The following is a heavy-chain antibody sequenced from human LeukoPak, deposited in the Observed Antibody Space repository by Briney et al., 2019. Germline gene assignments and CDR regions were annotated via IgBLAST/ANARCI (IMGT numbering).Heavy chain of an antibody. D-gene: IGHD3-16*01. CDR3: ARDRFDYIRLFDP. Sequence: ASVKVSCKASGYTFTGYYMHWVRQAPGQGLEWMGWINPNSGGTNYAQKFQGRVTTTRDTSISTAYMELSRLRSDDTAVYYCARDRFDYIRLFDPWGQGTLVTVSS. CDR2: INPNSGGT. V-gene: IGHV1-2*02. CDR1: GYTFTGYY. J-gene: IGHJ5*02.